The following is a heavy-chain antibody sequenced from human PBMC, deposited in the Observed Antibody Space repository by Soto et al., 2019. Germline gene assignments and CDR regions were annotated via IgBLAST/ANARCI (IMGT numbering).Heavy chain of an antibody. CDR1: GGTFSSYA. V-gene: IGHV1-69*06. D-gene: IGHD6-19*01. Sequence: EASVKVSCTASGGTFSSYAISWVRQAPGQGLEWMGGIIPIFGTANYAQKFQGRVTITADKSASTAHMELSSLRSEDTAVYYCASLSYSSGWQGYWGQGTLVTVSS. CDR2: IIPIFGTA. CDR3: ASLSYSSGWQGY. J-gene: IGHJ4*02.